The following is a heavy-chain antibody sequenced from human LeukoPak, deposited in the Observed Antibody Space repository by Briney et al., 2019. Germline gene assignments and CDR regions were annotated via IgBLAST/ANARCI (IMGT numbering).Heavy chain of an antibody. V-gene: IGHV3-23*01. CDR2: ISGSGGST. Sequence: GGSLRLSCSASGFTFSNYDMSWLRQAPGKGLEGVSTISGSGGSTYYADSVKGQFTSSRDNSKNTLYLQMNSLRAEDTAVYYCAKEESLLAVYFDYWGQGTLVTVSS. CDR1: GFTFSNYD. D-gene: IGHD3-3*01. CDR3: AKEESLLAVYFDY. J-gene: IGHJ4*02.